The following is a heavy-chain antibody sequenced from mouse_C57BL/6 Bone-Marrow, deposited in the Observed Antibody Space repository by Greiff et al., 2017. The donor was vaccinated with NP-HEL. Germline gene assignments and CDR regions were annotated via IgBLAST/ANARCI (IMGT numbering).Heavy chain of an antibody. Sequence: QVQLQQPGAELVMPGASVKLSCKASGYTFTSSWMHWVKQRPGQGLEWIGEIDPSDSYTNYNQKFKGKSTLTVDKSSSTAYMPLSSLTSEDAAVYYCAREGRYDAMDYWGQGTSVTVSS. CDR3: AREGRYDAMDY. V-gene: IGHV1-69*01. J-gene: IGHJ4*01. D-gene: IGHD1-1*01. CDR1: GYTFTSSW. CDR2: IDPSDSYT.